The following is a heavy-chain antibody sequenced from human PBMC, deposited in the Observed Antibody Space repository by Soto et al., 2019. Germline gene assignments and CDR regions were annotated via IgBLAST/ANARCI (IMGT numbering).Heavy chain of an antibody. CDR2: IIPIFGTA. V-gene: IGHV1-69*13. CDR1: GGTFSSYA. Sequence: GASVEVSCKASGGTFSSYAISWVRQAPGQGLEWMGGIIPIFGTANYAQKFQGRVTITADESTSTAYMELSSLRSEDTAVYYCARAHSSGYYFDYWGQGTLVTVSS. D-gene: IGHD6-19*01. J-gene: IGHJ4*02. CDR3: ARAHSSGYYFDY.